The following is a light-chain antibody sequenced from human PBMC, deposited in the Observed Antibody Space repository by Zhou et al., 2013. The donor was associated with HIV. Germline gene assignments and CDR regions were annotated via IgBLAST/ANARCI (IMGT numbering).Light chain of an antibody. V-gene: IGKV3-20*01. J-gene: IGKJ2*01. CDR1: QRVTSSY. Sequence: EIVLTQSPGTLSLSPGERATLSCRASQRVTSSYLAWYQQKPGQAPRLLIYGASIRATGIPDRFXGSGSGTDFTLTISRLEPEDFAVYSCQQYGSSPLTFGLGDQAGDQT. CDR3: QQYGSSPLT. CDR2: GAS.